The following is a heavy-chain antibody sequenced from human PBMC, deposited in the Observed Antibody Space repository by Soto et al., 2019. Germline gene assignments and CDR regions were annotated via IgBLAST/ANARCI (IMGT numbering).Heavy chain of an antibody. V-gene: IGHV3-23*01. D-gene: IGHD5-12*01. Sequence: EVQLLESGGGLVQPGGSLRLSCAASGFSFSSYAMVWVRQAPGKGLEWVSVISARGGSSYFADSVKGRFTISRANSKNVLSLEMNSLSAEDTAIYFCAKGSIEYSASVDNWGQGTLVLVSS. CDR1: GFSFSSYA. J-gene: IGHJ4*02. CDR2: ISARGGSS. CDR3: AKGSIEYSASVDN.